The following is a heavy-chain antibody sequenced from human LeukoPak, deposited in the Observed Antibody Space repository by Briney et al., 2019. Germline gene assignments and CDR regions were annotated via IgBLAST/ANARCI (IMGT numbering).Heavy chain of an antibody. J-gene: IGHJ6*04. CDR1: GFTFSSYW. CDR2: IKQDGSEK. Sequence: GGSLRLSRAASGFTFSSYWMSWVRQAPGKGLEWVANIKQDGSEKYYVDSVKGRFTISRDNAKNSLYLQMNSLRAEDTAVYYWARESGVWFGELFSPLYYYYGMDVWGKGTTVTGSS. D-gene: IGHD3-10*01. CDR3: ARESGVWFGELFSPLYYYYGMDV. V-gene: IGHV3-7*03.